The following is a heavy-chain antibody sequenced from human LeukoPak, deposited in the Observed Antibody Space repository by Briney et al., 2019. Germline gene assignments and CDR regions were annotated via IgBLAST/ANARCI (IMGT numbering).Heavy chain of an antibody. J-gene: IGHJ4*02. Sequence: ASVKVSCKASGYTFTSYYLYWVRQAPGQGLEWMGVINPSGGSTNSAQKFQGRVTMTRDTSTSTVYMELRSLRSEDTAVYYCARGPGPADDGGGYCFDYWGQGTLVTVSS. CDR1: GYTFTSYY. CDR2: INPSGGST. D-gene: IGHD3-22*01. CDR3: ARGPGPADDGGGYCFDY. V-gene: IGHV1-46*01.